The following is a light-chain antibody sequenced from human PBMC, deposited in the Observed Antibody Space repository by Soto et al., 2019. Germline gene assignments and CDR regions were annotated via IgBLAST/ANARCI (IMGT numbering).Light chain of an antibody. CDR1: QSISSY. V-gene: IGKV1-39*01. CDR2: AAS. Sequence: DIQMTQSPSSLSASVGDRVTITCRASQSISSYLNWYQQKPGKAPKLLSYAASSLQSVVPSRFSGSGSGTDFTLTISSLQPEDFATYYCQQSYSTPLTFGGGTKVDIK. CDR3: QQSYSTPLT. J-gene: IGKJ4*01.